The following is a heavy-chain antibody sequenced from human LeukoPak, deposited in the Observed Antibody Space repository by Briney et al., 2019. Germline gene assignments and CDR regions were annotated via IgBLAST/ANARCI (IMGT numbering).Heavy chain of an antibody. J-gene: IGHJ4*02. CDR1: GGSFSGYY. V-gene: IGHV4-34*01. CDR3: ARPLVSYDSSGYYSEQIDY. CDR2: INHSGST. Sequence: SETLSLTCAVYGGSFSGYYWSWIRQPPGKGLEWIGEINHSGSTNYNPSLKSRVTISVDTSKNQFSLKLSSGTAADTAVYYCARPLVSYDSSGYYSEQIDYWGQGTLVTVSS. D-gene: IGHD3-22*01.